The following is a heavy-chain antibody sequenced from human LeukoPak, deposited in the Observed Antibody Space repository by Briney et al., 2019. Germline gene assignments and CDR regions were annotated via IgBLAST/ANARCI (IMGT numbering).Heavy chain of an antibody. CDR2: INHSGST. Sequence: SETLSLTCAVYGGSFSGYYWSWIRQPPGKGLEWIGEINHSGSTNYNPSLKSRVTISVDTSKNQFSLKLSSVTAADTAVYYCARGAIRSGYYSNLFDYWGQGTLVTVSS. CDR3: ARGAIRSGYYSNLFDY. V-gene: IGHV4-34*01. CDR1: GGSFSGYY. D-gene: IGHD3-22*01. J-gene: IGHJ4*02.